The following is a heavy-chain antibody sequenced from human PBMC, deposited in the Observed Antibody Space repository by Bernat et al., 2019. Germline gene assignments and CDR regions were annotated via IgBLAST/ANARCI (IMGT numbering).Heavy chain of an antibody. CDR2: IASQGGNK. V-gene: IGHV3-30-3*01. Sequence: QVQLVESGGGVVQPGGSLGLSCAASGVRFSDYAMHCVRQAPGKGLEWVAVIASQGGNKEYAASVKGRFTISRDNSKNTLYLKMNNLRPEDTAVYYCARNWGSIDFWGQGTLVTVSS. CDR1: GVRFSDYA. J-gene: IGHJ4*02. D-gene: IGHD7-27*01. CDR3: ARNWGSIDF.